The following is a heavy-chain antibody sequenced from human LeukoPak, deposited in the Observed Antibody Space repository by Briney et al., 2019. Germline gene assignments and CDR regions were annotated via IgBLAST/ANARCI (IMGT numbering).Heavy chain of an antibody. J-gene: IGHJ4*02. V-gene: IGHV3-21*01. CDR2: ISSSSSYI. Sequence: GGSLILSCAASGFTFSTYSMNWVRQAPGKGLEWVSSISSSSSYIYYADSVKGRFTISRDNAKNSLYLQMNSLRAEDTAVYYCARTQSGSYGFDYWGQGTLVTVSS. CDR1: GFTFSTYS. CDR3: ARTQSGSYGFDY. D-gene: IGHD1-26*01.